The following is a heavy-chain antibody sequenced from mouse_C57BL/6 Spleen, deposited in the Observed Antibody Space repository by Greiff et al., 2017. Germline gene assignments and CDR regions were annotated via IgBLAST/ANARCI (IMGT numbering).Heavy chain of an antibody. Sequence: EVKLVESGGGLVKPGGSLKLSCAASGFTFSSYAMSWVRQTPEKRLEWVSTISDGGSYTYYPDNVKGRFTISRDNAKNNLYLQMSHLKSEDTAMYYCARGGTVVRFDYWGQGTTLTVSS. J-gene: IGHJ2*01. CDR1: GFTFSSYA. D-gene: IGHD1-1*01. CDR2: ISDGGSYT. CDR3: ARGGTVVRFDY. V-gene: IGHV5-4*03.